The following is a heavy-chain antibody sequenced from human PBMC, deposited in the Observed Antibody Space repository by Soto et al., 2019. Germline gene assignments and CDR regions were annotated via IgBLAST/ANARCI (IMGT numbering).Heavy chain of an antibody. V-gene: IGHV3-23*01. J-gene: IGHJ4*02. CDR2: IIKNNGGT. Sequence: PGGALRLSFAASGFSFSTYEMSWARQAPGKGLAWVSNIIKNNGGTKQEDHVKGRFTISRDNSKKMLYLKMNSPRAEDKAIYYSTKGAHLDFWGTGTLVTVSS. CDR1: GFSFSTYE. CDR3: TKGAHLDF. D-gene: IGHD3-16*01.